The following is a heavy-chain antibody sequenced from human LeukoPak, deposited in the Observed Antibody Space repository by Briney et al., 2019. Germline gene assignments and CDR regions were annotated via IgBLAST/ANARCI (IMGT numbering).Heavy chain of an antibody. J-gene: IGHJ6*03. D-gene: IGHD3/OR15-3a*01. Sequence: ASVKVSCKASGYTFTDHYIHWVRQAPGQGIEWMGWMNPNSGGTKYAQKFQGRVTMTRDTSISTAYTELSSLRSDDTAVYYCARWTADYYMDVWGKGTTVTVSS. V-gene: IGHV1-2*02. CDR2: MNPNSGGT. CDR3: ARWTADYYMDV. CDR1: GYTFTDHY.